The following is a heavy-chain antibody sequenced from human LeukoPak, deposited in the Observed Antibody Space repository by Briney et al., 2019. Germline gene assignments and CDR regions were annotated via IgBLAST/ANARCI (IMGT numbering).Heavy chain of an antibody. CDR2: IYYSGST. J-gene: IGHJ5*02. V-gene: IGHV4-39*01. CDR1: GASSSSSGYY. CDR3: ARHPYQLLWLSWFDP. D-gene: IGHD2-2*01. Sequence: SETLSLTCTFSGASSSSSGYYWGWIRQPPGKGLEWIGSIYYSGSTYYNPSLKSRVTISVDTSKNRFSLKLSSVTAADTAVYYCARHPYQLLWLSWFDPWGQGTLVTVSS.